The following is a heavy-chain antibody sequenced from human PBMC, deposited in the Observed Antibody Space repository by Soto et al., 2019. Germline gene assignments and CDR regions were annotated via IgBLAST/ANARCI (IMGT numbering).Heavy chain of an antibody. CDR2: ISAYNGNT. CDR3: ARVKRITIFGMVTPVDY. V-gene: IGHV1-18*01. CDR1: GYTFTSYG. J-gene: IGHJ4*02. Sequence: QVQLVQSGAEVKKPGASVKVSCQASGYTFTSYGISWVRQAPGQGLEWMGWISAYNGNTNYTQKLQGRVTMTTDTSTSTPYMELRSLRSDDTAVYYCARVKRITIFGMVTPVDYWGQGTLVTVSS. D-gene: IGHD3-3*01.